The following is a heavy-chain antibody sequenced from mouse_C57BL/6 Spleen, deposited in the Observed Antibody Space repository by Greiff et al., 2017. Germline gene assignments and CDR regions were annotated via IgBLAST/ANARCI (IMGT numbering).Heavy chain of an antibody. D-gene: IGHD1-2*01. Sequence: EVNVVESEGGLVQPGSSVKLSCTASGFTFSDYYMAWVRQVPEKGLEWVANINYDGSSTYYLDSLKSRFIISRDNAKNILYLQMSSLKSEYTATYYCARDSITTGWYFDVWGTGTTVTVAS. CDR3: ARDSITTGWYFDV. J-gene: IGHJ1*03. CDR2: INYDGSST. V-gene: IGHV5-16*01. CDR1: GFTFSDYY.